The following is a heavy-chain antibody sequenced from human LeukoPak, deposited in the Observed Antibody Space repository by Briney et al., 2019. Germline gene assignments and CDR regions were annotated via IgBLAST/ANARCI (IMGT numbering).Heavy chain of an antibody. CDR1: GGTFSSSA. CDR3: ARGPSLLLEYFQH. V-gene: IGHV1-69*04. Sequence: ASVKVSCKASGGTFSSSAISWVRQAPGQGLEWMGRIIHILGIANYAQKFQGRVTITADKSTSTAYMELSSLRSEDTAVYYCARGPSLLLEYFQHWGQGTLVTVSS. J-gene: IGHJ1*01. CDR2: IIHILGIA.